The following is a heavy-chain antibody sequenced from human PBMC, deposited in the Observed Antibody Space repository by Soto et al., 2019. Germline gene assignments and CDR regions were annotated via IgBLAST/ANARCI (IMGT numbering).Heavy chain of an antibody. CDR1: GFTFDDYA. J-gene: IGHJ4*02. Sequence: PGGSLRLSCAASGFTFDDYAMHWVRQAPGKGLEWVSGISWNSGSIGYADSVKGRFTISRDNAKNSLYLQMNSLRAEDTALYYCAKDKYFAVYWGQGTLVTVSS. CDR2: ISWNSGSI. CDR3: AKDKYFAVY. V-gene: IGHV3-9*01.